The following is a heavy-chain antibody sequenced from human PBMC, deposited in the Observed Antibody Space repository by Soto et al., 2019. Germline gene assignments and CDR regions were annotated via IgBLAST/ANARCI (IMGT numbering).Heavy chain of an antibody. V-gene: IGHV3-23*01. CDR2: TSGAGDTT. CDR1: GFDFRTYA. Sequence: EVQLLESGGGSVQPGGSLRLSCAASGFDFRTYAMSWVRQAPGKALEWISATSGAGDTTYYADSVKGRFTISRDNSKSTLYLQMSGLRAEGNAVYYCAKDLYPWRVLGLGHWGQGALVTVSS. D-gene: IGHD3-16*01. CDR3: AKDLYPWRVLGLGH. J-gene: IGHJ4*02.